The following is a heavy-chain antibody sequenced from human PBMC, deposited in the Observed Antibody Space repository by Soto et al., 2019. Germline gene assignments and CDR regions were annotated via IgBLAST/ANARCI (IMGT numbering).Heavy chain of an antibody. CDR1: GGSISSYY. J-gene: IGHJ6*03. D-gene: IGHD6-6*01. V-gene: IGHV4-59*08. Sequence: SETLSLTCTVSGGSISSYYWSWIRQPPGKGLEWIGYIYYSGSTNYNPSLKSRVTISVDTSKNQFSLKLSSVTAADTAVYYCARHYGQLGAPPYYYYYMDVWGKGTTVTVSS. CDR2: IYYSGST. CDR3: ARHYGQLGAPPYYYYYMDV.